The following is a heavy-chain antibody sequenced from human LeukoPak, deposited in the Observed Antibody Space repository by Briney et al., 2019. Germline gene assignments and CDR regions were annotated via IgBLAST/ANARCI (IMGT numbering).Heavy chain of an antibody. D-gene: IGHD2-2*01. Sequence: GGSLRLSCAASGFTFSSYWMSWVRQAPGKGLEWVANIKQDGSEKYYVDSVKGRFTISRGNAKNSVYLQMTSLRAEDTALYYCAKDATAVPGTVYMDVWGKGTTVTVSS. CDR1: GFTFSSYW. J-gene: IGHJ6*03. CDR2: IKQDGSEK. CDR3: AKDATAVPGTVYMDV. V-gene: IGHV3-7*01.